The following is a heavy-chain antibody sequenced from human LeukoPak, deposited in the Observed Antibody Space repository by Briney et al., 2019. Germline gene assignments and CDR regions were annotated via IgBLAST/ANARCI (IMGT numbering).Heavy chain of an antibody. D-gene: IGHD3-10*01. J-gene: IGHJ4*02. CDR1: GGSISSYY. Sequence: PSETLSLTCTVSGGSISSYYWSWIRQPPKKGLEWIGAIYYNGNTYYNRSLRSRVTMSVDTSKNQFSLKLNSVTAADTAVYYCASTHAGRYYTTFDYWGQGALVTVSS. CDR3: ASTHAGRYYTTFDY. CDR2: IYYNGNT. V-gene: IGHV4-59*04.